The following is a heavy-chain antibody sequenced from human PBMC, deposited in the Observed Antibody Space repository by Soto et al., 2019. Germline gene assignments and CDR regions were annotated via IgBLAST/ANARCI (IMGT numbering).Heavy chain of an antibody. Sequence: QVQLQESGPGLVKPSQTLSLTCTVSGGSISTVNYWWSWIRQSPDMGLEWIGHIYHGGSTYNNPALESRVTMSVDASKNQLSLTLSSVSAADTAGYYCARGPAGDKVDSWGQGTLVTVSS. CDR2: IYHGGST. D-gene: IGHD7-27*01. V-gene: IGHV4-30-4*01. CDR3: ARGPAGDKVDS. J-gene: IGHJ4*02. CDR1: GGSISTVNYW.